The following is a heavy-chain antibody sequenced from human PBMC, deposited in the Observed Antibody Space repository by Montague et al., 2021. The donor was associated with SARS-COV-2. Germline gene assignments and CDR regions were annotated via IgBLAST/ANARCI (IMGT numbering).Heavy chain of an antibody. D-gene: IGHD3-10*01. Sequence: TLSLTCTVSGGSISRGYYYWSWIRLPAGKGLEWIGYIYHSGSTYYNPSLKSRVTISLDSSKNQFSLNLTSVTAADTAVYYCARGSMVRGGKVYYGVDVWGQGTTVTVSS. J-gene: IGHJ6*02. CDR1: GGSISRGYYY. V-gene: IGHV4-30-2*01. CDR3: ARGSMVRGGKVYYGVDV. CDR2: IYHSGST.